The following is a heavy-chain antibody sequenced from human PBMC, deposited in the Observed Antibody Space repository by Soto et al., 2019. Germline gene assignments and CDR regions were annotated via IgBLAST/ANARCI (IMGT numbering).Heavy chain of an antibody. CDR1: GFTFSSYA. V-gene: IGHV3-30-3*01. Sequence: QVQLVESGGGVVQPGRSLRLSCAASGFTFSSYAMHWVRQAPGKGLEWVAVISYDGSNKYYADSVKGRFTISRDKSKNKPYLQMNSLRAEDTAVYYCARAYEGDYFDYWGQGTLVTVSS. J-gene: IGHJ4*02. D-gene: IGHD3-16*01. CDR3: ARAYEGDYFDY. CDR2: ISYDGSNK.